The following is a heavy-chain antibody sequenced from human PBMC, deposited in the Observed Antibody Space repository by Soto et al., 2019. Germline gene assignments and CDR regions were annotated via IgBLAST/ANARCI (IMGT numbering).Heavy chain of an antibody. V-gene: IGHV3-21*01. CDR1: GFTFSSYS. J-gene: IGHJ4*02. CDR3: ATMTTVTRDY. CDR2: ISSSSSYI. D-gene: IGHD4-4*01. Sequence: EVQLVESGGGLVKPGGSLRLSCAASGFTFSSYSMNWVRQAPGKGLEWVSSISSSSSYIYYADSVKGRFTISRDNAKNSLYLQMNSLRAEDTAVYYCATMTTVTRDYWGQGTLGTVSS.